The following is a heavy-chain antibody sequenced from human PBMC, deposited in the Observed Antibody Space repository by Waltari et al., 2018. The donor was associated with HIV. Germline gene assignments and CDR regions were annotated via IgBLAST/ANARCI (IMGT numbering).Heavy chain of an antibody. D-gene: IGHD3-3*01. V-gene: IGHV4-39*07. J-gene: IGHJ6*02. CDR3: ARDQRGDYNFWSLPNHNYGMDV. CDR2: VYYKVDT. CDR1: GGSISSSNYS. Sequence: LQLRESGPGLVKPSETLSLPCRVSGGSISSSNYSSSRVGESPGKALQWIGNVYYKVDTNYKPSLKSRVAITVDTSTNQFFLTLYSVTAADTATYFCARDQRGDYNFWSLPNHNYGMDVWGQGIAVTVSS.